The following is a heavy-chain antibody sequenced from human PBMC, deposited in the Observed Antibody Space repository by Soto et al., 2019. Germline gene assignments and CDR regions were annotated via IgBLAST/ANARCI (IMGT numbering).Heavy chain of an antibody. CDR3: ARDIAAAGTRPTDAFDI. CDR1: GYTFTSYY. D-gene: IGHD6-13*01. V-gene: IGHV1-46*01. Sequence: EASVKVSCKASGYTFTSYYMHWVRQAPGQGLEWMGIINPSGGSTSYAQKFQGRVTMTRDTSTSTVYMELSRLRSDDTAVYYCARDIAAAGTRPTDAFDIWGQGTMVTVSS. CDR2: INPSGGST. J-gene: IGHJ3*02.